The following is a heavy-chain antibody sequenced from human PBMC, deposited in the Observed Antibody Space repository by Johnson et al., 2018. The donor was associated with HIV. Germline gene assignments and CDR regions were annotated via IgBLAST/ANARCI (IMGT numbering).Heavy chain of an antibody. CDR2: ISGSGTNI. D-gene: IGHD3-10*01. Sequence: QVQLVESGGGLVKPGGSLRLSCAASGFSFSDYYMSWIRQAPGKGLEWVSYISGSGTNIYYADSVKGRFSISRDNSENPVYLQMNSLRAEETAVYFCAKESGGSGSYYIGDMGDAFDIWGQGTLVTVSS. CDR3: AKESGGSGSYYIGDMGDAFDI. V-gene: IGHV3-11*04. J-gene: IGHJ3*02. CDR1: GFSFSDYY.